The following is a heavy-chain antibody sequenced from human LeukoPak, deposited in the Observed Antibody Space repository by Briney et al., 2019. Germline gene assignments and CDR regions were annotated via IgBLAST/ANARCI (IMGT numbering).Heavy chain of an antibody. CDR1: GFTFSTYS. Sequence: PGGSLRLSCAASGFTFSTYSMNWVRQAPGKGLEWVSYISSSSSPIYYADSVKGRFTISRDNAKSSLYLQMNSLGDEDTAVYYCARDERDGYNRAPGAFDIWGQGTMVTVSS. D-gene: IGHD5-24*01. J-gene: IGHJ3*02. CDR3: ARDERDGYNRAPGAFDI. CDR2: ISSSSSPI. V-gene: IGHV3-48*02.